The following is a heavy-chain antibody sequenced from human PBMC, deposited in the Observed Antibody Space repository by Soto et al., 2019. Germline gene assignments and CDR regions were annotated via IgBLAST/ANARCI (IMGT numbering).Heavy chain of an antibody. D-gene: IGHD2-8*02. Sequence: QVQLQQWGAGLLKPSETLSLTCAVYGGSFSGYSWTWIRQPPGTGLEWIGEINHSGSTNYNPSLKIRGTVAVDTSKTQFSLKRHSVTASDTAVYYCARDNITGLFDYWGQGALVTVSS. V-gene: IGHV4-34*01. CDR1: GGSFSGYS. J-gene: IGHJ4*02. CDR3: ARDNITGLFDY. CDR2: INHSGST.